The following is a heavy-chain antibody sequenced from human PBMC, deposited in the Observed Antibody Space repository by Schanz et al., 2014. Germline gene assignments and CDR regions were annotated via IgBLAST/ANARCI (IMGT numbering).Heavy chain of an antibody. CDR3: ARDGEAAAGCDY. D-gene: IGHD6-13*01. J-gene: IGHJ4*02. CDR1: GYTFTSYG. Sequence: QGQLVQSGAEVKKPGASVKVSCKASGYTFTSYGITWVRQAPGQGLEWMGWMNPNSGNTGYAQKFQGRVTMTRHTSISTAYMELSSLRSEDTAVYYCARDGEAAAGCDYWGQGTLVNVSS. CDR2: MNPNSGNT. V-gene: IGHV1-8*01.